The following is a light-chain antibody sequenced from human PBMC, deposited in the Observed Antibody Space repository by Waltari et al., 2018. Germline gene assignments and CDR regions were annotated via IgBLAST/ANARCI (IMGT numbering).Light chain of an antibody. CDR1: PSLVHSVGNTY. J-gene: IGKJ2*01. CDR2: KIS. Sequence: DIVMTQTPLSSPVTLGQPASISCRSSPSLVHSVGNTYLSWLQQRPGQPPRLLIYKISNGVSGVPDRFSGSGAGTEFSLKSSRVEAEDGVVYYCMQATQFPHTFGQGTKLEIK. CDR3: MQATQFPHT. V-gene: IGKV2-24*01.